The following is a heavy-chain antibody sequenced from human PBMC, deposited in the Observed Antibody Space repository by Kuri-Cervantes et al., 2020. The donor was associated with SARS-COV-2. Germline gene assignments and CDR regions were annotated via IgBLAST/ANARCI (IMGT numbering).Heavy chain of an antibody. V-gene: IGHV3-30*19. CDR1: GFTFGSYG. D-gene: IGHD1-14*01. CDR2: IWYDGSNK. Sequence: GGSLRLSCAASGFTFGSYGMHWVRQAPGKGLEWVAVIWYDGSNKYYADSVKGRFTISRDNSKNTLYLQMNSLRAEDTAVYYCARDGNEETALGYWGQGTLVTVSS. CDR3: ARDGNEETALGY. J-gene: IGHJ4*02.